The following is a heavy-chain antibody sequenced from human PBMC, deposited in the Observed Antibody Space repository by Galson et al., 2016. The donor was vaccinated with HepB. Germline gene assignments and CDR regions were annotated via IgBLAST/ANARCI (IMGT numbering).Heavy chain of an antibody. D-gene: IGHD3-16*01. J-gene: IGHJ4*02. Sequence: SLRLSCAASGIIFSRYEMHWVRQAPGKGLEWVSSISISSSYIYYADSVKGRFTISRDDSKNTLYLQMDSLRPEDTAVYYCARVGFGRSYGQGFDYWGQGTLVTVSS. CDR3: ARVGFGRSYGQGFDY. CDR1: GIIFSRYE. V-gene: IGHV3-21*01. CDR2: ISISSSYI.